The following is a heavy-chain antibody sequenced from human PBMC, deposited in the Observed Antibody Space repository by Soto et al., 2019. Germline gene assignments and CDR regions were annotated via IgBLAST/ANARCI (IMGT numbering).Heavy chain of an antibody. CDR3: ARDLADVHLWDAFAV. V-gene: IGHV1-69*01. J-gene: IGHJ3*01. CDR1: GDTFNSYG. D-gene: IGHD6-13*01. CDR2: IVPMFGTT. Sequence: QVQLVQSGPELKKPGSSVKVSCKAPGDTFNSYGISWVRQAPGQGLEWMGGIVPMFGTTNLALKFEDRVTITADELTNKVYMGIRGLTSADTAVYYCARDLADVHLWDAFAVWGHGTRVTVSS.